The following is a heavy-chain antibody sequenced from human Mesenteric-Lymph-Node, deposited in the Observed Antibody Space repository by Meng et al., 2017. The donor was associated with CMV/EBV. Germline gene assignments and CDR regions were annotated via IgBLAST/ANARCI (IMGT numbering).Heavy chain of an antibody. CDR2: ISDSGVST. Sequence: FTFSNDAMSWARQAPGKGLEWVSSISDSGVSTYYAESVKGRFTIFRDNSKNTLYLQMNSLRAEDTAAYYCAKTGYHYGSGLTDWFDPWGQGTLVTVSS. CDR1: FTFSNDA. J-gene: IGHJ5*02. D-gene: IGHD3-10*01. V-gene: IGHV3-23*01. CDR3: AKTGYHYGSGLTDWFDP.